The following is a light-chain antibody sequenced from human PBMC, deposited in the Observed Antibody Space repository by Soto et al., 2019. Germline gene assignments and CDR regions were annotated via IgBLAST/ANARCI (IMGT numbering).Light chain of an antibody. V-gene: IGLV2-14*01. J-gene: IGLJ1*01. CDR2: EVT. Sequence: SALTQPASVSGSPGQSITISCTGTSSDVGGYNYVSWYQHHPGEAPKLMIFEVTKRPSGVSNRFSGSKSGNTASLTISGLQAEDEADYFCNSYTTSSTYVFGSGTKVTVL. CDR1: SSDVGGYNY. CDR3: NSYTTSSTYV.